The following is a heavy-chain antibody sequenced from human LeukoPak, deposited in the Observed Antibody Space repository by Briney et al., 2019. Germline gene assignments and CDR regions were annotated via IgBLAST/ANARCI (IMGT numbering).Heavy chain of an antibody. CDR2: IYSGGST. CDR1: EFSVGSNY. V-gene: IGHV3-66*01. Sequence: GGSLRLSCAASEFSVGSNYMTWVRQAPGKGLEWVSLIYSGGSTYYADSVKGRFTISRDNSKNTLYLQMNSLRAEDTAVYYCAKVVVAYYYYMDVWGKGITVTVSS. CDR3: AKVVVAYYYYMDV. J-gene: IGHJ6*03. D-gene: IGHD6-6*01.